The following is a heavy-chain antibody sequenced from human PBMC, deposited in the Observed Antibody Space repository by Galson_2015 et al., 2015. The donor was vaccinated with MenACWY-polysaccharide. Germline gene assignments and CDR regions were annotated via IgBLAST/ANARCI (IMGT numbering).Heavy chain of an antibody. V-gene: IGHV3-53*01. Sequence: SLRLSCAASGFTVSSNYMSWVRQAPGKGLEWVSDIYSGGSTYYADSVMGRFTISRDNSKNTLYLQMISLRAEDTAVYYCARDQWGYCSGGSCYSDYYYYGMDVWGQGTTVTISS. CDR2: IYSGGST. CDR3: ARDQWGYCSGGSCYSDYYYYGMDV. CDR1: GFTVSSNY. D-gene: IGHD2-15*01. J-gene: IGHJ6*02.